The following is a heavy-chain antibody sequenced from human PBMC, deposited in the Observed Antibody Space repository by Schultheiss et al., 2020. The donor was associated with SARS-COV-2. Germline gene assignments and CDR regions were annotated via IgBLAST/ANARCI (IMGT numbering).Heavy chain of an antibody. V-gene: IGHV5-51*01. CDR3: ARQGPDIVVVPAAIGDAFDI. J-gene: IGHJ3*02. CDR1: GYSFTSYW. CDR2: IYPGDSDT. D-gene: IGHD2-2*01. Sequence: GESLKISCKGSGYSFTSYWIGWVRQMPGKGLEWMGIIYPGDSDTRYRPSFQGQVTISADKSISTAYLQWSSLKASDTAMYYCARQGPDIVVVPAAIGDAFDIWGQGTMVTVSS.